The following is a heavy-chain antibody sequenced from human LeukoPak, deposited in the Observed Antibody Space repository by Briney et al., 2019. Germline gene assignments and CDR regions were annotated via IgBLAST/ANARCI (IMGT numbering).Heavy chain of an antibody. CDR1: GFTFSGYG. Sequence: GGSLRLSCAASGFTFSGYGMHWVRQAPGKGLEWVAVISYDGSNKYYADSVKGRFTISRDNSKNTLYLQMNSLRAEDTAVYYCVLGGYFDYWGQGTLVTVSS. D-gene: IGHD2-15*01. V-gene: IGHV3-30*03. J-gene: IGHJ4*02. CDR2: ISYDGSNK. CDR3: VLGGYFDY.